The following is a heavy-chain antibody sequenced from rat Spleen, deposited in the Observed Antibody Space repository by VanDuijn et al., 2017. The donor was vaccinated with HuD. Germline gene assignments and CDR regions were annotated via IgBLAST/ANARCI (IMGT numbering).Heavy chain of an antibody. Sequence: EVQLVESGGGLVQPGRSMKLSCAASGFTFSDYYMAWVRQAPTEGLDWVASISTGGSTYYPDSVKGRFTISRDNAKSTLYLQMNSLRSEDTATYYCTPYEGGSAYWGQGTLVTVSA. J-gene: IGHJ3*01. CDR2: ISTGGST. D-gene: IGHD1-12*01. CDR3: TPYEGGSAY. CDR1: GFTFSDYY. V-gene: IGHV5-25*01.